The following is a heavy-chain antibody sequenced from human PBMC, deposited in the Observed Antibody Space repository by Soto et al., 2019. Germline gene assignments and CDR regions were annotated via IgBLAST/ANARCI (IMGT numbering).Heavy chain of an antibody. CDR3: ARIRKEIDFWSGYYIHYYYGMDV. CDR2: ISAYNGNT. D-gene: IGHD3-3*01. Sequence: GASVKVSGKASGYTFTSYGISWVRQAPGQGLEWMGWISAYNGNTNYAQKLQGRVTMTTDTSTSTAYMELRSLRSDDTAVYYCARIRKEIDFWSGYYIHYYYGMDVWGQGTTVTVSS. CDR1: GYTFTSYG. V-gene: IGHV1-18*01. J-gene: IGHJ6*02.